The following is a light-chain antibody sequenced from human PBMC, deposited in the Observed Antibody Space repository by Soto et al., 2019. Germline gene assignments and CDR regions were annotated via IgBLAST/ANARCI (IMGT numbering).Light chain of an antibody. CDR2: AAS. V-gene: IGKV1-39*01. J-gene: IGKJ5*01. CDR1: QGISSY. Sequence: IQLTQSPSSLSASLGDRVTITCRASQGISSYLNWYQQKPGKAPKLLIYAASSLQSGVPSRFSGSGSGTDFTLTISSLQPEDFATYYCQQSYSNPVTFGQGTRLEIK. CDR3: QQSYSNPVT.